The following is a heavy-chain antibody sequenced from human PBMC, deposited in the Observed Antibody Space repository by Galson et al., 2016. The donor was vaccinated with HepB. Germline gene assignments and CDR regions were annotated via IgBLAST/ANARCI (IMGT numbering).Heavy chain of an antibody. J-gene: IGHJ4*02. V-gene: IGHV1-69*13. CDR3: ARGLSIALTGTSFDF. CDR1: GGIFSNYA. CDR2: IIPMFGTA. Sequence: LVKVSCKASGGIFSNYAISWVRQAPGQGLEWMGGIIPMFGTANYAQKFQGRVTITADESTGTAYMELSSLRAEDTAVYYCARGLSIALTGTSFDFWGQGTLVTVSS. D-gene: IGHD6-19*01.